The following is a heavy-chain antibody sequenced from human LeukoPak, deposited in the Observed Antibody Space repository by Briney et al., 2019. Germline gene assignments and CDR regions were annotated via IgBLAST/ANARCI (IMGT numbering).Heavy chain of an antibody. V-gene: IGHV3-21*01. D-gene: IGHD3-10*01. CDR1: GFTFSSCS. CDR2: ISSSSSYI. Sequence: GGSLRLSCAASGFTFSSCSMNWVRQAPGKGLEWVSSISSSSSYIYYADSVKGRFTISRDNAKNSLYLQMNSLGAEDTAVYYCARDQAPTLYGSGSYYNPWYYYGMDVWGQGTTATVSS. CDR3: ARDQAPTLYGSGSYYNPWYYYGMDV. J-gene: IGHJ6*02.